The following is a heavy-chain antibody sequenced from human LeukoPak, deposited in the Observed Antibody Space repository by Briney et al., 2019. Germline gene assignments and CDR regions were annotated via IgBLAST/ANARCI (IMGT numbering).Heavy chain of an antibody. CDR1: GGTFSSYA. Sequence: ASVKVSCKASGGTFSSYAISWVRQAPGQGLEWMGRIIPILGIANYAQKLQGRVTMTTDTSTSTAYMELRSLRSDDTAVYYCARALGYCSSTSCYLNWFDPWGQGTLVTVSS. V-gene: IGHV1-69*04. J-gene: IGHJ5*02. CDR2: IIPILGIA. CDR3: ARALGYCSSTSCYLNWFDP. D-gene: IGHD2-2*01.